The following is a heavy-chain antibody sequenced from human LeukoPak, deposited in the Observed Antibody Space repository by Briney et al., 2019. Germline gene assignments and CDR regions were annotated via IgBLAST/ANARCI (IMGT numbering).Heavy chain of an antibody. J-gene: IGHJ3*01. CDR3: EKTKLGDYALHAFDV. D-gene: IGHD4-17*01. CDR1: GFTFKNNS. Sequence: GGSLRLSCGASGFTFKNNSMSWVRQTPGKGLDWVSAISGSGATTYYADSVRGRFTISRDNFKNTLYLEMDSLRAEDTALYYCEKTKLGDYALHAFDVWGKGKMVTVSS. CDR2: ISGSGATT. V-gene: IGHV3-23*01.